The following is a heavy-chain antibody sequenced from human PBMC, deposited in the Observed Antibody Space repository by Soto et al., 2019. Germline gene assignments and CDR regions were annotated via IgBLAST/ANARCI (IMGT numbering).Heavy chain of an antibody. CDR2: INPSGGST. Sequence: ASVKVSCKASGYTFTSYYMHWVRQAPGQGREWMGIINPSGGSTSYAQKFQGRVTMTRDTSTSTVYMELSSLRSEDTAVYYCARELSITIFGVVTEALNYFDYWGQGTLVTVSS. D-gene: IGHD3-3*01. CDR3: ARELSITIFGVVTEALNYFDY. J-gene: IGHJ4*02. V-gene: IGHV1-46*01. CDR1: GYTFTSYY.